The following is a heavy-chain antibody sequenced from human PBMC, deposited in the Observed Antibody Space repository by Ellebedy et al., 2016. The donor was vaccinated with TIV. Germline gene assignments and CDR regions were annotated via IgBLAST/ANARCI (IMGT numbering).Heavy chain of an antibody. CDR3: ARDRRDSGYDGDWYFDL. D-gene: IGHD5-12*01. CDR1: GYTFTSYG. Sequence: ASVKVSCKASGYTFTSYGISWVRQAPGQGLEWMGWISAYNGNTNYAQKLQGSVTMTTDTSTSTAYMELRSLRSDDTAVYYCARDRRDSGYDGDWYFDLWGRGTLVTVSS. CDR2: ISAYNGNT. J-gene: IGHJ2*01. V-gene: IGHV1-18*04.